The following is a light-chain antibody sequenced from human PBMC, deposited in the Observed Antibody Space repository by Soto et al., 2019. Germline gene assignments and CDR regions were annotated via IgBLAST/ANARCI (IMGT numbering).Light chain of an antibody. Sequence: ESVLTQSPGTLTLSPGERATLSCRASQSVDSNLAWYQQKPGQAPRLLIYGASTRATGIPAGFSGSGSGTEFTPTISSLQSEDFAVYYCQQYNNWPITFGQGTLLEIK. CDR1: QSVDSN. CDR3: QQYNNWPIT. V-gene: IGKV3-15*01. CDR2: GAS. J-gene: IGKJ5*01.